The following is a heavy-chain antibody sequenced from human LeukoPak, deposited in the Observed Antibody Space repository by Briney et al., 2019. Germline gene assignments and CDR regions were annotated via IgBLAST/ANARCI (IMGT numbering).Heavy chain of an antibody. CDR2: ISYDGSNK. CDR3: ARGPRRSGGQQLDDNWFDP. V-gene: IGHV3-30*04. Sequence: GGSLRLSCAASGFTFSSYAMHWVRQAPGKGLEWVAVISYDGSNKYYADSVKGRFTISRDNSKNTLYLQMNSLRAEDTAVYYCARGPRRSGGQQLDDNWFDPWGQGTLVTVSS. J-gene: IGHJ5*02. D-gene: IGHD6-13*01. CDR1: GFTFSSYA.